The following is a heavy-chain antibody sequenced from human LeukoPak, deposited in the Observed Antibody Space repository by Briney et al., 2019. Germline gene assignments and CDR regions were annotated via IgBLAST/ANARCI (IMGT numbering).Heavy chain of an antibody. CDR2: IYRSGST. V-gene: IGHV4-30-2*01. D-gene: IGHD3-22*01. CDR3: ARGGYYDSSGYQGIDY. Sequence: PSETLSLTCAVSGCSISSCGYSWSWIRQPPGKGLEWIGYIYRSGSTYYNPSLKSRVTISVDRSKNQFSLKLSSVTAADTAVYYWARGGYYDSSGYQGIDYWGQGNLVTVSS. J-gene: IGHJ4*01. CDR1: GCSISSCGYS.